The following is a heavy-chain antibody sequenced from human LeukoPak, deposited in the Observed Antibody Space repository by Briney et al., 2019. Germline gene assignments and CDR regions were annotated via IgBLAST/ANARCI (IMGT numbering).Heavy chain of an antibody. CDR1: GFTVSSNY. V-gene: IGHV3-15*05. CDR2: IRSKTDGGTT. J-gene: IGHJ4*02. D-gene: IGHD6-13*01. CDR3: VIAAAGPSRIYYFDY. Sequence: GSLRLSCAASGFTVSSNYMSWVRQAPGKGLEWVGRIRSKTDGGTTGYAAPVKGRFTISRDDSKNTLYLQMSSLRAEDTAVYYCVIAAAGPSRIYYFDYWGQGTLVTVSS.